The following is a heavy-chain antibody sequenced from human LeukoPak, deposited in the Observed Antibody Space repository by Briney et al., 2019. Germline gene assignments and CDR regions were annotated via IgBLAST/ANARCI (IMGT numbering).Heavy chain of an antibody. CDR2: IYSGGST. D-gene: IGHD3-10*01. J-gene: IGHJ4*02. V-gene: IGHV3-53*01. CDR3: ATSTAGSGSPTDY. Sequence: GGSLRLPCAASGFTVSSNYMSWVRQAPGKGLEWVSVIYSGGSTYYADSAKGRFTISRDNSKNTLYLQMNSLRAEDTAVYYCATSTAGSGSPTDYWGQGTLVTVSS. CDR1: GFTVSSNY.